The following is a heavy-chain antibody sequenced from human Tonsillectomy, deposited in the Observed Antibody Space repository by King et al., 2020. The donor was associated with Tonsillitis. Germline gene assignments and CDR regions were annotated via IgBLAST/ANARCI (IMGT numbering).Heavy chain of an antibody. Sequence: VQLVESGGGLVQPGGSLRLSCAASGFTFSNYAMSWVRQAPGKGLEWVSAISGSGDNTKYADSVMGRFTISRDHSKNTLYLQMTSLRAEDTAMYYCAKEPIDVVVVPAASEFDYWGQGTLVTVFS. J-gene: IGHJ4*02. CDR2: ISGSGDNT. V-gene: IGHV3-23*04. CDR3: AKEPIDVVVVPAASEFDY. D-gene: IGHD2-2*01. CDR1: GFTFSNYA.